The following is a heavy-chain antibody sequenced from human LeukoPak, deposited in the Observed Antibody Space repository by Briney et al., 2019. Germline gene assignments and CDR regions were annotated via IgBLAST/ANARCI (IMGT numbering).Heavy chain of an antibody. V-gene: IGHV4-59*08. CDR1: GGSISSYY. Sequence: PSETLSLTCTVSGGSISSYYWSWIRQPPGKGLEWIGHIYYSGSTNYNPSLKSRVTISVDTSKNQFSLKLSSVTAADTAVYYCARYYYYGMDVWGQGTTVTVSS. CDR2: IYYSGST. J-gene: IGHJ6*02. CDR3: ARYYYYGMDV.